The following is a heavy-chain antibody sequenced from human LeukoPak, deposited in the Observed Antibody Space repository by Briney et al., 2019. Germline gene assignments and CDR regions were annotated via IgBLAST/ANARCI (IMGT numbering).Heavy chain of an antibody. J-gene: IGHJ5*02. D-gene: IGHD6-13*01. CDR1: GYSISSGYY. CDR2: IYHSGST. Sequence: SETLSLTSTVFGYSISSGYYWGWIRQPPGKGLEWIGSIYHSGSTYYNPSLKSRVTISVDTSKNQFSLKLSSVTAADTAVYYCARRGSSWYRWFDPWGQGTLVTVSS. V-gene: IGHV4-38-2*02. CDR3: ARRGSSWYRWFDP.